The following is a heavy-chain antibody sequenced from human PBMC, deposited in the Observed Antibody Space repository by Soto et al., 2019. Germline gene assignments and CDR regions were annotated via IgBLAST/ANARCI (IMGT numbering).Heavy chain of an antibody. J-gene: IGHJ4*02. CDR2: ISGSGGST. V-gene: IGHV3-23*01. CDR3: AKGSGDFWSGSNDY. D-gene: IGHD3-3*01. Sequence: PGGSLRLSCAASGFTFSSYAMSWVRQAPGKGLEWVSAISGSGGSTYYADSVKGRFTISRDDSKNTLYLQMNSLRAEDTAVYYCAKGSGDFWSGSNDYWGQGTLVTVYS. CDR1: GFTFSSYA.